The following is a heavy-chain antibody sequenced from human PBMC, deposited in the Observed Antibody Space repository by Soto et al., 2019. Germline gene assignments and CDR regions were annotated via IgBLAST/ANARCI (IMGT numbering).Heavy chain of an antibody. Sequence: PSETLSLTCTVSGGSISSGDYYWSWIRQPPGKGLEWIVYIYYSGSTYYNPSLKSRVTISVDTSKNQFSLKLSSVTAADTAVYYCAKDRKYRQRVLGYCSSTSCYTHWFDPWGQGTLVTVSS. CDR2: IYYSGST. D-gene: IGHD2-2*02. CDR3: AKDRKYRQRVLGYCSSTSCYTHWFDP. J-gene: IGHJ5*02. V-gene: IGHV4-30-4*01. CDR1: GGSISSGDYY.